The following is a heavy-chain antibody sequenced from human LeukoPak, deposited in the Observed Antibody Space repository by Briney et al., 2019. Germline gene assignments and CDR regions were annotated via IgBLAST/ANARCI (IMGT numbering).Heavy chain of an antibody. J-gene: IGHJ5*02. CDR1: GGTFSSYA. V-gene: IGHV1-69*13. Sequence: ASVTVSCKASGGTFSSYAISWVRQAPGQGLEWMGGIIPIFGTANYAQKFQGRVTITADESTSTAYMELSSLRSEDTAVYYCARARGYCGGDCPPHIKYNWFDPWGQGTLVTVSS. CDR3: ARARGYCGGDCPPHIKYNWFDP. D-gene: IGHD2-21*02. CDR2: IIPIFGTA.